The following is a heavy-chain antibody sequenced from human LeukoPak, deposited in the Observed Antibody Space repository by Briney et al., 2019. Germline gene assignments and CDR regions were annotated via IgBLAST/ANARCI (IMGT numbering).Heavy chain of an antibody. D-gene: IGHD3-3*01. CDR3: AKEHDLWHEEGNWFDT. J-gene: IGHJ5*02. CDR1: GFTVSSNY. CDR2: IYSGGST. Sequence: GGSLRLSCAASGFTVSSNYMSWVRQAPGKGLEWVSVIYSGGSTYYADSVKGRFTISRDNSKNTLYLQMNSLRAEDTAVYYCAKEHDLWHEEGNWFDTWGQGVLVTVSS. V-gene: IGHV3-66*01.